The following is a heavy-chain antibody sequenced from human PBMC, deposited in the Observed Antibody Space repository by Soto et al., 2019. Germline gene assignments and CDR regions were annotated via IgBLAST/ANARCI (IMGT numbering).Heavy chain of an antibody. CDR2: IVVGSGNT. Sequence: ASVKVSCKASGFTFTSSAVQWVRQARGQRLEWIGWIVVGSGNTNYVQKFQERVTITRDMSTSTAYMELSSLRSEDTAVYYCAADERYCSGGSCYPLLGMDVWGQGTTVTVSS. CDR1: GFTFTSSA. J-gene: IGHJ6*02. D-gene: IGHD2-15*01. V-gene: IGHV1-58*01. CDR3: AADERYCSGGSCYPLLGMDV.